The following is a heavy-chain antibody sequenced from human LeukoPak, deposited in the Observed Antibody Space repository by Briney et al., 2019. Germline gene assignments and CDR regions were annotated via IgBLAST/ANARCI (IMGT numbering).Heavy chain of an antibody. CDR3: ARLRADHFDY. CDR1: GYTFTGYY. Sequence: ASVKVSCKASGYTFTGYYMHWVRQAPGRGLEWMGWINPNSGGTNYAQKFQGRVTVTRGTSISTAYMELSRLRSDDTAVYYCARLRADHFDYWGQGTLVTVSS. D-gene: IGHD5-12*01. CDR2: INPNSGGT. V-gene: IGHV1-2*02. J-gene: IGHJ4*02.